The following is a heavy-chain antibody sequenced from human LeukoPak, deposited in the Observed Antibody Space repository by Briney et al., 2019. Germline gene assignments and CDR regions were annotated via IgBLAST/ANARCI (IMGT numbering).Heavy chain of an antibody. J-gene: IGHJ3*02. CDR3: ARDHCNNGVCYQSDAFDI. CDR1: AGTISSYY. D-gene: IGHD2-8*01. V-gene: IGHV4-59*01. Sequence: SVTLSLKCTVSAGTISSYYWSWMRQRPGKGLVGIGNTYYSGSTNYNHSLKSRVTISVDTSKNQFSLKLSSVTAADTAVYYCARDHCNNGVCYQSDAFDIWGQGTMVTVSS. CDR2: TYYSGST.